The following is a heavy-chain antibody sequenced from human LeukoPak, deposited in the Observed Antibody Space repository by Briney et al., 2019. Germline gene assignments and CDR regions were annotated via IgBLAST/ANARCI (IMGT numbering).Heavy chain of an antibody. V-gene: IGHV3-23*01. CDR3: AKETIVVVVAATRLFDY. J-gene: IGHJ4*02. CDR2: ISGSGGST. D-gene: IGHD2-15*01. Sequence: GGSLRLSCAASGFTFSSYAMSSVRQAPGKGLECVSAISGSGGSTYYADSVKGWFTISRDNSKNTLYLQMNSLTAEDTAVYYCAKETIVVVVAATRLFDYWGQGTLVTVSS. CDR1: GFTFSSYA.